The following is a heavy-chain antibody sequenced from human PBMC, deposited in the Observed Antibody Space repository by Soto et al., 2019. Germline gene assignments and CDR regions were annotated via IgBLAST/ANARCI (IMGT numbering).Heavy chain of an antibody. CDR1: GGSVSSSY. V-gene: IGHV4-59*02. D-gene: IGHD6-19*01. J-gene: IGHJ4*02. CDR3: ARAGGSYSSRWYFAY. Sequence: SETLSLSCTVSGGSVSSSYWSWIRQPPGKGLEWIGYVSYSGTTNYNPSLKSRVTISVDTPKNQFSLKLSSVTAADTAMYYCARAGGSYSSRWYFAYWGQGTLVTVSS. CDR2: VSYSGTT.